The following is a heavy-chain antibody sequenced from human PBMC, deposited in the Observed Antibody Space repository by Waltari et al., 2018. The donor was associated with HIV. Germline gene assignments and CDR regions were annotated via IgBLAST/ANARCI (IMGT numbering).Heavy chain of an antibody. V-gene: IGHV3-30*18. Sequence: QVQLVESGGGVVQPGRSLRLPCAASVFTFRSFGMPWVRRAPGKGLEWVAVISYDENNKYYADSVKGRFTISRDNSKNTLYLQMNSLRAEDTAVYYCAKTVTLTQRGYFDYWGQGTLVTVSS. CDR2: ISYDENNK. J-gene: IGHJ4*02. D-gene: IGHD2-2*01. CDR3: AKTVTLTQRGYFDY. CDR1: VFTFRSFG.